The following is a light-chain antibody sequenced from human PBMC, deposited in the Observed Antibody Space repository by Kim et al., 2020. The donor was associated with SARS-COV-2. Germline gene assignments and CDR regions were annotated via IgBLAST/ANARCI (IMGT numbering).Light chain of an antibody. V-gene: IGLV1-40*01. Sequence: QSVLTQPPSVSGAPGQRVTIPCTGSSSNIGAGYDVHWYQQFPGTAPKLLIYSNTNRPSGVPDRFSGSKSGTSASLAITGLQAEDEADYYCQSYDSTLTGSVVFGGGTQLTVL. CDR1: SSNIGAGYD. CDR2: SNT. CDR3: QSYDSTLTGSVV. J-gene: IGLJ2*01.